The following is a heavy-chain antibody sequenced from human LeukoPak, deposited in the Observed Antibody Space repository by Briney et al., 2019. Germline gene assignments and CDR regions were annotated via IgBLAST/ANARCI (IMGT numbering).Heavy chain of an antibody. Sequence: GASVKVSCKASGGTFSSYAISWVRQAPGQGLEWMGGIIPIFGTANYAQKFQGRVTITADESTSTAYMELSSLRAEDTAVYYCARGRDFWSGYPQGMDVWGQGTTVTVSS. CDR2: IIPIFGTA. CDR1: GGTFSSYA. D-gene: IGHD3-3*01. J-gene: IGHJ6*02. V-gene: IGHV1-69*13. CDR3: ARGRDFWSGYPQGMDV.